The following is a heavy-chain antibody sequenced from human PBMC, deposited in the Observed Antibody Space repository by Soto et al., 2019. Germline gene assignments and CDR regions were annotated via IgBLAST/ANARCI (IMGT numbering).Heavy chain of an antibody. Sequence: QITLKESGPTLVKPTQTLTLTCHFSGFSLSTSGVGVGWIRQPPGKALEWLALIYWDDDKRYSPSLKSRLTITKDTSKTQVVLTMTNMAPVDTATSYCAHTMPPRVADYWGQGTLVTVSS. D-gene: IGHD2-2*01. CDR2: IYWDDDK. J-gene: IGHJ4*02. CDR1: GFSLSTSGVG. CDR3: AHTMPPRVADY. V-gene: IGHV2-5*02.